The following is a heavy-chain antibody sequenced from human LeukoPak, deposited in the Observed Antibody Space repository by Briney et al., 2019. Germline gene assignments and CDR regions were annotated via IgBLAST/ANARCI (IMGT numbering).Heavy chain of an antibody. V-gene: IGHV4-61*02. CDR3: ARVAEDGSGSYWFDP. Sequence: PSQTLSLTCTVSGGSISSGSYYWSWIRQPAGKGLEWIGRIYTSGSTNYNPSLKSRVTISVDTSKNQFSLKLSSVTAADTAVYYCARVAEDGSGSYWFDPWGQGTLVTVSS. CDR2: IYTSGST. J-gene: IGHJ5*02. D-gene: IGHD3-10*01. CDR1: GGSISSGSYY.